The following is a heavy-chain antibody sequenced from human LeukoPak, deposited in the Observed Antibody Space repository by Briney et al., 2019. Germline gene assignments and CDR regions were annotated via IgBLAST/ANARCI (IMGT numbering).Heavy chain of an antibody. CDR1: GFAFSSYA. J-gene: IGHJ4*02. CDR2: VSYDGGSK. CDR3: ARPPGPVVTDEGFDY. D-gene: IGHD4-23*01. Sequence: GRSLRLSCAASGFAFSSYAMHWVRQGPGKGLEWVALVSYDGGSKYYADSVKGRFAISRDNAKNSLYLQMNSLRAEDTAVYYCARPPGPVVTDEGFDYWGQGTLVTVSS. V-gene: IGHV3-30*09.